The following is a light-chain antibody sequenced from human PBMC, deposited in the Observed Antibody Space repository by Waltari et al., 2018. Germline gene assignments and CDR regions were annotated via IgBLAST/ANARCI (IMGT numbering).Light chain of an antibody. CDR2: YKSDSDK. J-gene: IGLJ3*02. CDR3: LIWHSSAGV. CDR1: SGINVDTYR. V-gene: IGLV5-45*03. Sequence: QAVLTQPSSLSASPGASASLTCTLRSGINVDTYRIYWYQQKPGSPPQFLLKYKSDSDKQHRSAGPSSFSGSKDASANAGILLISGLQSEDEADYYCLIWHSSAGVFGGGTKLTVL.